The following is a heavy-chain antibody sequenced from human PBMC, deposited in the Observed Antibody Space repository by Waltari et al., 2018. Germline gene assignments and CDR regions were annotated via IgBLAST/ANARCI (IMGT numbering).Heavy chain of an antibody. D-gene: IGHD3-22*01. CDR3: ARVGRRITMIVVAQGAFDI. CDR1: GGSFSGYY. J-gene: IGHJ3*02. V-gene: IGHV4-34*01. CDR2: INHSGST. Sequence: QVQLQQWGAGLLKPSETLSLTCAVYGGSFSGYYWSWIRQPPGKGLEWIGEINHSGSTNYNPSLKSRVTISVDTSKNQFSLKLSSVTAADTAVHYCARVGRRITMIVVAQGAFDIWGQGTMVTVSS.